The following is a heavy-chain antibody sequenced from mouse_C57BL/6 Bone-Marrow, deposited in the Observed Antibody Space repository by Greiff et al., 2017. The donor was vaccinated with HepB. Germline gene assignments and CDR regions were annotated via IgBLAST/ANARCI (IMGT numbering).Heavy chain of an antibody. V-gene: IGHV2-5*01. CDR3: AKTGGGYSWYFDV. D-gene: IGHD2-3*01. CDR1: GFSFTSYG. Sequence: VNVVESGPGLVQPSQCLSITCTVSGFSFTSYGVHWVRQSPGKGLEWLGVIWRGGSTDYNAAFMSRLSITKDNSKSQVFFKMNSLQADDTAIYYCAKTGGGYSWYFDVWGTGTTVTVSS. CDR2: IWRGGST. J-gene: IGHJ1*03.